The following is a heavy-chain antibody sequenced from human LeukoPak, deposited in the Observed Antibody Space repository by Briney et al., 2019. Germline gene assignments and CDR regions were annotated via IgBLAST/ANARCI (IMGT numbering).Heavy chain of an antibody. CDR3: ARDARITGTTGPFDY. J-gene: IGHJ4*02. D-gene: IGHD1-7*01. V-gene: IGHV3-74*01. Sequence: GGSLRLSCAASGFPFSNYWVHWVRQVPGKGLVWVSRINSDGSSTDYADSVKGRFTISRDNAKNTLSLQMTNLRAEDTAVYYCARDARITGTTGPFDYWGQGTLVTVSS. CDR2: INSDGSST. CDR1: GFPFSNYW.